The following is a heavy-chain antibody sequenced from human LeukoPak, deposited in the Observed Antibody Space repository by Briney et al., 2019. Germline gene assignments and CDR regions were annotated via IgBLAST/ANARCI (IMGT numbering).Heavy chain of an antibody. CDR2: ISYDGSNK. Sequence: GRSLRLSCAASGFTFSSYAMHWVRQAPGKGLEWVAVISYDGSNKYYADSVKGRFTISRDNSKNTLYLQMNSLRAEDTAVYYCARDPRSSGWYDYWGQGTLVTVSS. CDR1: GFTFSSYA. V-gene: IGHV3-30-3*01. J-gene: IGHJ4*02. CDR3: ARDPRSSGWYDY. D-gene: IGHD6-19*01.